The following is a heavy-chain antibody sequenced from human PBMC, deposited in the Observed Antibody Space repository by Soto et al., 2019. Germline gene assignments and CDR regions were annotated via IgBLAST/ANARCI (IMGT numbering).Heavy chain of an antibody. V-gene: IGHV3-23*01. J-gene: IGHJ3*02. Sequence: PGGSQRLSSAASGFHFSSYAMSWVRQATGKGLEWVSAISGSGGSTYYADSVKGRFTISRDNSKNTLYLQMNSLRAEDTAVYYCAKAQADYYDSSGPPRSGAFDIWGQGTMVTVSS. D-gene: IGHD3-22*01. CDR2: ISGSGGST. CDR3: AKAQADYYDSSGPPRSGAFDI. CDR1: GFHFSSYA.